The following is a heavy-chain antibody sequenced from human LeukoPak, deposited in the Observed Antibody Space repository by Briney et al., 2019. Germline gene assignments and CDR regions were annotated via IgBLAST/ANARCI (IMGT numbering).Heavy chain of an antibody. CDR1: GFTFSSYG. Sequence: PGRSLRLSCAVSGFTFSSYGMHWVRQAPGKGLEWVAVISYDGSNKYYADSVKGRFTISRDNSKNTLYLQMNSLRAEDTAVYYCAKVRGLYYDSSGYYFDYWGQGTLVTVSS. V-gene: IGHV3-30*18. CDR2: ISYDGSNK. J-gene: IGHJ4*02. CDR3: AKVRGLYYDSSGYYFDY. D-gene: IGHD3-22*01.